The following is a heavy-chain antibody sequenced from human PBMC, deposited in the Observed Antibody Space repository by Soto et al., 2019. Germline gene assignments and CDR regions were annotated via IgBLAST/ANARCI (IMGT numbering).Heavy chain of an antibody. D-gene: IGHD3-16*01. J-gene: IGHJ6*03. CDR3: ARKKDLGARAYMDV. V-gene: IGHV3-7*01. CDR2: IKQDGSEK. Sequence: GGSLRLSCAASGFTFSSYWMSWVRQAPGKGLEWVANIKQDGSEKYYVDSVKGRFTISRDNAKNSLYLQMNSLRAEDTAVYYCARKKDLGARAYMDVWGKGTTVTVSS. CDR1: GFTFSSYW.